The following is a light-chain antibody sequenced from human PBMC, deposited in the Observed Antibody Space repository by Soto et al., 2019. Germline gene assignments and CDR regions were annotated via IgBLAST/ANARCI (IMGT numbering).Light chain of an antibody. J-gene: IGKJ2*01. CDR2: AAS. Sequence: DIQLTQSPSFLSASVGDRLTITCRASQGISSYLAWYQQKPGNPPKLLIYAASTLQSGVPSRFSGSGSGTEFTLTISSLQPEDFATYYCQQLNTYPYTFGQGTKLEIK. CDR1: QGISSY. V-gene: IGKV1-9*01. CDR3: QQLNTYPYT.